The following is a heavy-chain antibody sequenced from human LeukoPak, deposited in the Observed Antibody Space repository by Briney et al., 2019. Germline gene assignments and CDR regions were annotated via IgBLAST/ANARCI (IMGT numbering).Heavy chain of an antibody. CDR3: ARGGGFWNDEEWFDP. D-gene: IGHD1-1*01. CDR2: IYYSGST. CDR1: GGSISSGGYY. J-gene: IGHJ5*02. V-gene: IGHV4-31*03. Sequence: SETLSLTCTVSGGSISSGGYYWSWIRQHPGEGLEWIGYIYYSGSTYYNPSLKSRVTISVDTSKNQFSLKLSSVTAADTAVYYCARGGGFWNDEEWFDPWGQGTLVTVSS.